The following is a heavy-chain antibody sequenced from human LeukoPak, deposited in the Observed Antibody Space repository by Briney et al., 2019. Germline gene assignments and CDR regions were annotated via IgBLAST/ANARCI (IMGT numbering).Heavy chain of an antibody. CDR2: IWYDGSNK. J-gene: IGHJ4*02. D-gene: IGHD3-22*01. V-gene: IGHV3-33*01. CDR1: GFTFSSYG. CDR3: ARDDSSGYYFGPFDY. Sequence: QAGGSLRLSCAASGFTFSSYGMHWVRQAPGKGLEWVAVIWYDGSNKYYADSVKGRFTISRDNSKNTLYLQMNSLRAEDTAVYYCARDDSSGYYFGPFDYWAREPWSPSPQ.